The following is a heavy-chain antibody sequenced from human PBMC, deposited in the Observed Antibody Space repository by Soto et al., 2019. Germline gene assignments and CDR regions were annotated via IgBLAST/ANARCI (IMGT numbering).Heavy chain of an antibody. V-gene: IGHV6-1*01. J-gene: IGHJ5*02. Sequence: SQTLSLTCAISGDSVSSYSATWNWIRQSPSGGLEWLGRTYYRSRFFSDYAESVKSRIIINPDTSKNQFSLQLKSVTPEDTAVYYCVRDRYSSSGWFDPWGQGTPVTVSS. CDR3: VRDRYSSSGWFDP. D-gene: IGHD3-10*01. CDR1: GDSVSSYSAT. CDR2: TYYRSRFFS.